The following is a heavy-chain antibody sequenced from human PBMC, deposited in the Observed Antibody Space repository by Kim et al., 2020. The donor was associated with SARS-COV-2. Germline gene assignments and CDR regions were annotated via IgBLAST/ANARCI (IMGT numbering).Heavy chain of an antibody. CDR3: ARGEGQGPDY. J-gene: IGHJ4*02. Sequence: STDYNPALKGRVTIAVDTSKNQFALNLSSVTAADTAVYYCARGEGQGPDYWGQGTLVTVSS. V-gene: IGHV4-59*09. CDR2: ST.